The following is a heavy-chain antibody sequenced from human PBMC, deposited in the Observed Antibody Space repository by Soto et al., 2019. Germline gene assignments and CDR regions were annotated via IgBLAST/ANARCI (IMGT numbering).Heavy chain of an antibody. Sequence: ASVKVSCKSFDNTFTYYGINWVRQAPGQGLEWLGWISGYNANTKEAQKFQDRVSMTADTSTRTAYLEVRSLTSDDTGVYFCAAPGGHHFGMDVWGQGPRSPSP. CDR2: ISGYNANT. CDR3: AAPGGHHFGMDV. J-gene: IGHJ6*02. CDR1: DNTFTYYG. V-gene: IGHV1-18*01. D-gene: IGHD2-8*02.